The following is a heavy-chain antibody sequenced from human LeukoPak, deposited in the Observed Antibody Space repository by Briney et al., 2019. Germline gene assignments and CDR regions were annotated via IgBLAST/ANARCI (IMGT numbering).Heavy chain of an antibody. J-gene: IGHJ3*02. V-gene: IGHV4-61*02. D-gene: IGHD3-16*01. CDR3: ARDFLGDPGAFDI. CDR1: GGSISSGSYY. CDR2: IYTSGST. Sequence: SETLSLTCTVSGGSISSGSYYWSWIRQPAGKGLEWIGRIYTSGSTNYNPSLKSRVTISVDTSKNQFSLKLSSVTAADTAVYYCARDFLGDPGAFDIWGQGTMVTVSS.